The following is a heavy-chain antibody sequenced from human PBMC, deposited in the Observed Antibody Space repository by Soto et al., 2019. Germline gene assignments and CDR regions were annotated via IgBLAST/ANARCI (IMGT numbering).Heavy chain of an antibody. Sequence: GGSLRLSCAASGFTFSSYTMNWVRLAPGKGLEWVSSISSSTSYKYYADSVKGRFTISRDNAKNSLYLQMNSLRAEDTAVYYCARDYSSQTSYYYYDMDVWGQGTTVTV. D-gene: IGHD4-4*01. CDR2: ISSSTSYK. J-gene: IGHJ6*02. V-gene: IGHV3-21*01. CDR1: GFTFSSYT. CDR3: ARDYSSQTSYYYYDMDV.